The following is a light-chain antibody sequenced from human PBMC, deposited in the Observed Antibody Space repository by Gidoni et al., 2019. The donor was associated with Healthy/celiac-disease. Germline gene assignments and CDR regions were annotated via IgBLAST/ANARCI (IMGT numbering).Light chain of an antibody. CDR2: VAS. CDR1: QRISSH. CDR3: RQYYNYSLYT. J-gene: IGKJ2*01. Sequence: ASQLTQSPSSFSASTGDRLTITCRASQRISSHLAWYQQKPGKAAKHLIYVASTFQSRVASRFSGSGSGTDFTLTISCLQSEDFATYYCRQYYNYSLYTFGEGTKLEIK. V-gene: IGKV1-8*01.